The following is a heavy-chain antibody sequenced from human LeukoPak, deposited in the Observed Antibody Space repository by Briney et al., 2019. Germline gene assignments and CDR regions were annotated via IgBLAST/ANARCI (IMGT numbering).Heavy chain of an antibody. CDR3: ARIYCSSTSCNGEGFDP. Sequence: SETLSLTCTVSGGSISSSSYYWGWIRQPPGKGLEWLGSIYYSGSTYYNPPLKSRVTISVDTSKNQFSLNVSSVTAADTAVYYCARIYCSSTSCNGEGFDPWGQGTLVTVSS. D-gene: IGHD2-2*01. CDR2: IYYSGST. J-gene: IGHJ5*02. CDR1: GGSISSSSYY. V-gene: IGHV4-39*01.